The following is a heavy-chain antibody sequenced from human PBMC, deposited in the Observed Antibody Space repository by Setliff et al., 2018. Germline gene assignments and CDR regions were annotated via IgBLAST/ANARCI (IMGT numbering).Heavy chain of an antibody. CDR3: ARGGTFRYFDF. CDR1: DGSLSTYY. CDR2: VYYSGTA. J-gene: IGHJ4*02. Sequence: SETLSLTCTVSDGSLSTYYRSWIRQPPGKGLEFIGYVYYSGTANYSPSPRSRLTISVDTSKNQFSLKLRSVTAADTAVYYCARGGTFRYFDFWGQGAPVTVSS. V-gene: IGHV4-59*01. D-gene: IGHD5-12*01.